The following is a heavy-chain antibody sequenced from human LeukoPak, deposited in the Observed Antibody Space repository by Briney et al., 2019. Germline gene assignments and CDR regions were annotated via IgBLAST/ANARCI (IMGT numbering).Heavy chain of an antibody. J-gene: IGHJ4*02. Sequence: GGSLRLSCAASGFTFNTYAMSWVRQAPGKGLEWLSAISGSVGSTYYADSMKGRFTISRDNSKNTLYLQIHSLRAEDTAVYYCAKGKGSSSSSIDWWGQGTLVTVSS. CDR1: GFTFNTYA. V-gene: IGHV3-23*01. CDR3: AKGKGSSSSSIDW. CDR2: ISGSVGST. D-gene: IGHD2-15*01.